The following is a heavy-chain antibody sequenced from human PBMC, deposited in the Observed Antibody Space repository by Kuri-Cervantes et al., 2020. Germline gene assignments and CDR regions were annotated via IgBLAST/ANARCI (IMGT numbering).Heavy chain of an antibody. Sequence: GGSLRLSCAASGFYFNNYAMTWVRQAPGKGLEWVSSISGSGDIIYYADSVKGRFTISRHNSKNTLYLQMNRLRPEDTAVYFCARVTTFYFYYYYMDAWGKGNTVTVSS. CDR2: ISGSGDII. CDR1: GFYFNNYA. D-gene: IGHD1-1*01. V-gene: IGHV3-23*01. CDR3: ARVTTFYFYYYYMDA. J-gene: IGHJ6*03.